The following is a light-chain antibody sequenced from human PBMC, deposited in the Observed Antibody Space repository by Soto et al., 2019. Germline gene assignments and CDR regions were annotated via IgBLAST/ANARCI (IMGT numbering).Light chain of an antibody. CDR1: QSIRNY. CDR3: QESSSVPFA. Sequence: DIQMTQSPSSLSASVGDRVTITCRASQSIRNYLNWYQQKLGKAPKLLIYGASSLQSGVPSRFSGSGSGTDFTLTISTLQPGDSATYFCQESSSVPFAFGGGTKLEIK. V-gene: IGKV1-39*01. J-gene: IGKJ4*01. CDR2: GAS.